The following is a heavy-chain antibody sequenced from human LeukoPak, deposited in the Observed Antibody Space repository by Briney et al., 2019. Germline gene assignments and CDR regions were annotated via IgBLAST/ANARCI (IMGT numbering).Heavy chain of an antibody. CDR3: AXXXXXXXXXXDX. CDR2: IYYSGST. J-gene: IGHJ4*02. Sequence: PSETLSLTCTVSGGSISSSSYYWGWIRQPPGKGPEWIGSIYYSGSTYYNPSLKSRVTISVDTSKNQFSLKLSSVTAADTAVYYCAXXXXXXXXXXDXWGQXTLVTVSS. V-gene: IGHV4-39*01. CDR1: GGSISSSSYY.